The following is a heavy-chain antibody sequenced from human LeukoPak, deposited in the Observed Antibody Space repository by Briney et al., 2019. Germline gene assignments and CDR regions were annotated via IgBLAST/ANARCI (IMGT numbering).Heavy chain of an antibody. V-gene: IGHV3-7*03. CDR2: IKKDGSET. Sequence: PGGSLRLSCAAAGFVFSDFWMSWVRQVPGKGLEWVATIKKDGSETHYVDSVKGRFTISRHNAESSLYLQMNSLRAEDTAVYYCAKADTAMTIYAFDIWGQGTMVTVSS. J-gene: IGHJ3*02. D-gene: IGHD5-18*01. CDR1: GFVFSDFW. CDR3: AKADTAMTIYAFDI.